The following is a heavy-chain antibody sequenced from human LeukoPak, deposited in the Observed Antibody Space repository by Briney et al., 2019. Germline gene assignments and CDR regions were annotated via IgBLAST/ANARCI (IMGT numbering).Heavy chain of an antibody. D-gene: IGHD3-22*01. J-gene: IGHJ4*02. Sequence: SETLSLTCAVSGGSNSSSNWWSWVRQPPGKGLEWIGEIYHSGSTNYNPSLKSRVTISVDKSKNQFSLKLSSVTAADTAVYYCARDLDSSGYSGGDWGQGTLVTVSS. CDR1: GGSNSSSNW. V-gene: IGHV4-4*02. CDR2: IYHSGST. CDR3: ARDLDSSGYSGGD.